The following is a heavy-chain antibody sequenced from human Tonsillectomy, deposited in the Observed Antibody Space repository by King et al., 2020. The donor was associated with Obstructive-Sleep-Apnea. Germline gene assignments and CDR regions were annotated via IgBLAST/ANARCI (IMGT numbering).Heavy chain of an antibody. V-gene: IGHV3-49*03. CDR2: IRSRAYGGTT. Sequence: VQLVESGGGLVQPGRSLRLSCTASGFTFRDYAMSWFRQAPGKGLEWVGFIRSRAYGGTTEYAASVKGRFTISRDDSKSVAYLQMNSLKTEDTAVYYCTRDPFSAGDYWGQGTLVTVSS. J-gene: IGHJ4*02. D-gene: IGHD4/OR15-4a*01. CDR3: TRDPFSAGDY. CDR1: GFTFRDYA.